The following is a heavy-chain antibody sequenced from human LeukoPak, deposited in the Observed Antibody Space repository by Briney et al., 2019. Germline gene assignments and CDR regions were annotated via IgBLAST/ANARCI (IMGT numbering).Heavy chain of an antibody. CDR1: GFSLTNYA. CDR3: AKGFTTGWSEGYLDY. D-gene: IGHD6-19*01. Sequence: PGGSLRLSCAASGFSLTNYAMNWVRQTPGKGLEWVSGISGGNTYYADSVRGRLTISRDSSKNRLHLHMDFLRAEDTAVYLCAKGFTTGWSEGYLDYWGQGTLVSVSS. V-gene: IGHV3-23*01. J-gene: IGHJ4*02. CDR2: ISGGNT.